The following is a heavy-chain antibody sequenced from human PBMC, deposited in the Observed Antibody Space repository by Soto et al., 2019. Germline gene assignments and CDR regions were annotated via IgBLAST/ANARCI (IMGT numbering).Heavy chain of an antibody. D-gene: IGHD3-9*01. CDR1: GYTFTSYG. J-gene: IGHJ3*02. Sequence: QVQLVQSGAEVKKPGASVKVSCKASGYTFTSYGISWVRQAPGQGLEWMGWISAYNGNTNYAQKLQGRVTMTTDTSTSTAYMELRSLRSDDTAVYYCARAVLRYFDWLNRHGAFDIWGQGTMVSVSS. CDR2: ISAYNGNT. V-gene: IGHV1-18*01. CDR3: ARAVLRYFDWLNRHGAFDI.